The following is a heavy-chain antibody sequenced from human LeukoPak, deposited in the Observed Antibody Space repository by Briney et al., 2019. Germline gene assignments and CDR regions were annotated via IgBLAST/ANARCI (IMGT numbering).Heavy chain of an antibody. CDR1: GYTFTSYY. V-gene: IGHV1-46*01. D-gene: IGHD7-27*01. J-gene: IGHJ6*03. Sequence: ASVKVSCKASGYTFTSYYMHWVRQAPGQGLEWMGIINPSGGSTSYAQKFQGRVTMTRDTSTSTVYMELSSLRSEDTAVYYCARDGERFSMEETSDYYYYYYYMDVWGKRTTVTVSS. CDR2: INPSGGST. CDR3: ARDGERFSMEETSDYYYYYYYMDV.